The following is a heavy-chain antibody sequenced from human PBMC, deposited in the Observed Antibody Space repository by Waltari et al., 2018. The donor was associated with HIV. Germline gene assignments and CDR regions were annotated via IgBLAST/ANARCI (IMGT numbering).Heavy chain of an antibody. V-gene: IGHV3-72*01. CDR1: GFAFSPHF. CDR3: SRDFGF. CDR2: SSNKAASYTP. J-gene: IGHJ4*02. Sequence: VQLVESRGELVPPGRSGGLFCAAAGFAFSPHFMDWVRRAPGKGLEWMARSSNKAASYTPYYAASVRGRFIISRDDSKSTVFLQMNSLKTEDTAVYYCSRDFGFWRPGTLVTVSS. D-gene: IGHD3-3*01.